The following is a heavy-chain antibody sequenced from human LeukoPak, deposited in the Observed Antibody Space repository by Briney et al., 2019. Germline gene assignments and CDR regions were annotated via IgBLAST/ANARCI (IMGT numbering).Heavy chain of an antibody. CDR1: GDSVSSNSGS. CDR3: ARDPAPAGLPAGGPLGFDY. CDR2: TYYRSKWYN. J-gene: IGHJ4*02. Sequence: SQTLSLTCAISGDSVSSNSGSWHWIRQSPSRGLEWLGRTYYRSKWYNEYALSVKSRTTINVDTSKNQFTLQLNSVTPEDTAVYYCARDPAPAGLPAGGPLGFDYWGQGTLVTVSS. V-gene: IGHV6-1*01. D-gene: IGHD6-13*01.